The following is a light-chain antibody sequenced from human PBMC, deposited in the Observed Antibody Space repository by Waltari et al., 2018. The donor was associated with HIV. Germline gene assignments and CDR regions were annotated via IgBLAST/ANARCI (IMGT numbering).Light chain of an antibody. CDR3: HVWDSRSVI. CDR2: DDS. Sequence: SSVLTQPPSVSAAPGKTPRITCGGNKIGSKRVHWYQQKQGQAPVLCMYDDSARPSGIPERFSGSNSGNTATLTIGRVEAGDEADFYCHVWDSRSVIFGGGTKLTVL. V-gene: IGLV3-21*04. J-gene: IGLJ2*01. CDR1: KIGSKR.